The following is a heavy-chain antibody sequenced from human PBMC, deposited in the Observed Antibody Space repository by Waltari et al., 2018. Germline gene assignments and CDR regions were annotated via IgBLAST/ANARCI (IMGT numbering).Heavy chain of an antibody. CDR1: GGPFGSYA. CDR3: ARRQLGGAFDP. CDR2: IMPRLGTAP. J-gene: IGHJ5*02. Sequence: QVQLVQSGAEVKKPGSSVKVSCKASGGPFGSYAIRWVGQAPGEGLEWMGGIMPRLGTAPNYAQKFQGRLTVTADESTATVYMDLSSLRSDDTAVYYCARRQLGGAFDPWGQGTLVSVSS. D-gene: IGHD3-16*01. V-gene: IGHV1-69*12.